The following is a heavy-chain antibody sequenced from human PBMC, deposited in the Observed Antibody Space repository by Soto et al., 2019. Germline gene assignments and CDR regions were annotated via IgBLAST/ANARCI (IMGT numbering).Heavy chain of an antibody. CDR1: GGSISSSSYY. J-gene: IGHJ5*02. V-gene: IGHV4-39*01. CDR2: IYYSGST. D-gene: IGHD6-13*01. CDR3: ASQARSSWSHASPNWFDP. Sequence: SETLSLTCTVSGGSISSSSYYWGWIRQPPGKGLEWIGSIYYSGSTYYNPSLKSRVTISVDTSKNQFSLKLSSVTAADTAVYYCASQARSSWSHASPNWFDPWGQGTLVTVSS.